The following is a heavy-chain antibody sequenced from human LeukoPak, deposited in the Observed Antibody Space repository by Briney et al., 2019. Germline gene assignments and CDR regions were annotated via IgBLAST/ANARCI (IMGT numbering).Heavy chain of an antibody. CDR1: GFTFDDYA. Sequence: GGSQRLSCAASGFTFDDYAMHWVRQAPGKGLEWVPGISWNSGSIGYADSVKGRFTISRDNAKNSLFLQMNSLRAEDTALYYCAKELEGAMVRGFDLWGQGTLVTVPS. V-gene: IGHV3-9*01. CDR2: ISWNSGSI. CDR3: AKELEGAMVRGFDL. D-gene: IGHD3-10*01. J-gene: IGHJ4*02.